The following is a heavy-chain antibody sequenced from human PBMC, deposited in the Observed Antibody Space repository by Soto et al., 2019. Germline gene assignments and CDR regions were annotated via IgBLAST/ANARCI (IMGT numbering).Heavy chain of an antibody. J-gene: IGHJ3*02. CDR3: AKATATGGGAFEI. D-gene: IGHD2-8*02. CDR1: GFICSSYD. Sequence: GGSLRLSCAVSGFICSSYDMSWVRQAPGKGLEWVSTILVGGSTHYEDSVKGRFTISRDTSKNTVYLQMNSLTAGDTAVYYCAKATATGGGAFEIYGHGTLVTVSS. CDR2: ILVGGST. V-gene: IGHV3-23*01.